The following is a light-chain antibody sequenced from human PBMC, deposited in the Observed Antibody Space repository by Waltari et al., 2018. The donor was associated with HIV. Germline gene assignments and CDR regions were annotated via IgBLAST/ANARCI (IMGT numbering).Light chain of an antibody. CDR2: EVS. J-gene: IGKJ3*01. Sequence: DIVMTQTPLSLSVTPGQPASISCKSSQSLLHSDGKTYLYWYLQQPGQSPQLLIYEVSHRFSGVPERFSGSGSGTDFTLKISRVEAEDVGVYYCMQSIQPPFTFGPGTKVDIK. V-gene: IGKV2D-29*02. CDR3: MQSIQPPFT. CDR1: QSLLHSDGKTY.